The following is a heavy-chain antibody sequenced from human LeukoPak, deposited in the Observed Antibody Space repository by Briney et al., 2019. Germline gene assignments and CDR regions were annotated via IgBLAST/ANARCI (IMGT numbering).Heavy chain of an antibody. CDR1: GYTFTGYY. V-gene: IGHV1-2*02. D-gene: IGHD2-2*01. CDR2: INPNSGGT. CDR3: ARDRLKMGYCSSTSCYAPYYYYYMGV. Sequence: ASVKVSCKASGYTFTGYYMHWVRQAPGQGLEWMGWINPNSGGTNYAQKFQSRVTMTRDTSISTAYMELSRMRSDDTAVYYCARDRLKMGYCSSTSCYAPYYYYYMGVWGKGTTVTISS. J-gene: IGHJ6*03.